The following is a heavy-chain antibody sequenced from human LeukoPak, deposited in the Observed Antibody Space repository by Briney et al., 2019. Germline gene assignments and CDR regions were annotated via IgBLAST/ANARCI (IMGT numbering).Heavy chain of an antibody. D-gene: IGHD6-13*01. CDR1: GFTFSSYA. CDR2: ISGSGGST. Sequence: GGSLRLSCAASGFTFSSYAMIWVRQAPGKGLEWVSAISGSGGSTYYADSVKGRFTISRDNSKNHLYLQMKRLRAEATAVYYCAKVPAPVIAAAGITFDYWGQGTLVTVSS. CDR3: AKVPAPVIAAAGITFDY. J-gene: IGHJ4*02. V-gene: IGHV3-23*01.